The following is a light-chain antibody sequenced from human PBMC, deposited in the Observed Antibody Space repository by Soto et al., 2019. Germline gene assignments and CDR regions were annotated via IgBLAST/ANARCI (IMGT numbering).Light chain of an antibody. CDR1: QSLSSNY. CDR3: QQYGTSRGIT. CDR2: GAS. V-gene: IGKV3-20*01. Sequence: EIVLTQSPGTLSLSPGERATLSCRASQSLSSNYLAWYQQRPGQAPRLLIYGASSRATGIPDRFSGSGSGTDFTLTISRLEPEDFAVYYCQQYGTSRGITFGPGTKVDIK. J-gene: IGKJ3*01.